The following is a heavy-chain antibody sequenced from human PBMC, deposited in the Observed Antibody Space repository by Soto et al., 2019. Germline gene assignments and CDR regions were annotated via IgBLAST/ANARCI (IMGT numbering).Heavy chain of an antibody. CDR1: GYMFVTYG. D-gene: IGHD6-6*01. V-gene: IGHV1-18*01. CDR2: ISAYNGNT. J-gene: IGHJ5*02. CDR3: AREGSIAAGISWFDP. Sequence: ASVKVSCKASGYMFVTYGINWVRQAPGQGLEWMGWISAYNGNTNYAQKLQGRVTMTTDTSTSTAYMELRSLRSDDTAVYHCAREGSIAAGISWFDPWGQGTLVTVSS.